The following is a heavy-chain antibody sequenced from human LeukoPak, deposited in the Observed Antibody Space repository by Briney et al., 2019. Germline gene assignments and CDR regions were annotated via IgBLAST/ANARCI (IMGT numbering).Heavy chain of an antibody. V-gene: IGHV3-23*01. CDR2: ISGSGGST. CDR1: GFTFSSYA. CDR3: TRGGDY. Sequence: GGSLRLSCAASGFTFSSYAMSWVRQAPGKGLEWVSAISGSGGSTYYADSVKGRFTISRDNAKNSLFLQMNSLRVEDTAVYYCTRGGDYWGQGTLVTVSS. J-gene: IGHJ4*02.